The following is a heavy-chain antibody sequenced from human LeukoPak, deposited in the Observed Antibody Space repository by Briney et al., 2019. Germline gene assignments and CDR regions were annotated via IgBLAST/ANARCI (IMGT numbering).Heavy chain of an antibody. V-gene: IGHV4-30-2*01. CDR3: ARVDERVWFDP. CDR2: IYHSGST. D-gene: IGHD1-1*01. J-gene: IGHJ5*02. Sequence: SETLSLTCAVSGGSTSSGGYSWSWIRQPPGKGLEWIGYIYHSGSTYYNPSLKSRVTISVDRSKNQFSLKLSSVTAADTAVYYCARVDERVWFDPWGQGTLVTVSS. CDR1: GGSTSSGGYS.